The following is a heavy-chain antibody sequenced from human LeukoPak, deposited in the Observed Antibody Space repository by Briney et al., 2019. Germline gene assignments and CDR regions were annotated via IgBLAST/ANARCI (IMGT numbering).Heavy chain of an antibody. V-gene: IGHV4-59*01. Sequence: SETLSLTCTVSGGSISSYYWSWIRQPPGKGLEWIGYIYYSGSTNYNPSLKSRVTISVDTSKNQFSLKLSSVTAADTAVYYCAKSPEGDYHFDYWGQGTLVTVSS. CDR2: IYYSGST. D-gene: IGHD1-14*01. CDR1: GGSISSYY. CDR3: AKSPEGDYHFDY. J-gene: IGHJ4*02.